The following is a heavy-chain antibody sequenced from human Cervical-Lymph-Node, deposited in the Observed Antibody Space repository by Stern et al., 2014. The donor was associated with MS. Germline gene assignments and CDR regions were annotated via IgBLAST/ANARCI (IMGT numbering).Heavy chain of an antibody. V-gene: IGHV4-39*01. J-gene: IGHJ6*02. D-gene: IGHD2-2*01. CDR1: GGSMKSRSYY. Sequence: QLQLQESGPGLVKPSGTLSLTCTISGGSMKSRSYYWVWIRQPTGKGLEWIGSVYYDGSTYYNPSLPGRVTISKHTSKTQFSLQVISAAAADTAVYYCARSQDIVVVSAATVEGYYYFGMDVWGQGTTVTVSS. CDR3: ARSQDIVVVSAATVEGYYYFGMDV. CDR2: VYYDGST.